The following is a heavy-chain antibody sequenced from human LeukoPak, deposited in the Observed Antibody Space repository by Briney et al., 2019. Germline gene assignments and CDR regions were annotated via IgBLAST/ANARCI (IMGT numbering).Heavy chain of an antibody. CDR3: ARDYYSSFDN. CDR2: INSDGSSK. CDR1: GFSLSDYW. Sequence: VGSLRLSCAASGFSLSDYWMNWVRQAPGKGLVWVSRINSDGSSKSYADSVKGRFTISRDNAKNTLCLQMNSLRVEDTAVYYCARDYYSSFDNWGQGTLVSVSS. V-gene: IGHV3-74*01. J-gene: IGHJ4*02. D-gene: IGHD3-22*01.